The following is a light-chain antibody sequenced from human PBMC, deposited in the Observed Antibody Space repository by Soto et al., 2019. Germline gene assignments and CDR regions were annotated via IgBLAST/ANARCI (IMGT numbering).Light chain of an antibody. CDR1: QSVRTK. CDR2: GAS. V-gene: IGKV3-15*01. CDR3: QQYNSWPPIT. Sequence: SVMTQSPGSLYVSPWEGATLSCRSSQSVRTKLAWYQQKAGQAPRLLIYGASTRATGIPDRFSGSGSGTEFTLTISSLQSEDFAVYYCQQYNSWPPITFGQGTRLEI. J-gene: IGKJ5*01.